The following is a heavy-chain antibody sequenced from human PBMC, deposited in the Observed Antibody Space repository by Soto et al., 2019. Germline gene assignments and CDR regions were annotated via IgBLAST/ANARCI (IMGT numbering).Heavy chain of an antibody. Sequence: EVQLSESGGGLVQPGGSLGLSCAASGFTFSSYAMSWVRQAPGKGLEWVSVMNSIGTSTYYADSVKGRFTISRDNSKNTLYLQMNFLRAEDTAVYYCAKDRGGYCTNGVCSYDAFDIWGQGTMVTVSS. CDR2: MNSIGTST. D-gene: IGHD2-8*01. V-gene: IGHV3-23*01. CDR1: GFTFSSYA. J-gene: IGHJ3*02. CDR3: AKDRGGYCTNGVCSYDAFDI.